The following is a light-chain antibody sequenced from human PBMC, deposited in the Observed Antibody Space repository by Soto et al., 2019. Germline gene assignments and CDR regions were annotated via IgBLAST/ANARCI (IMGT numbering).Light chain of an antibody. CDR1: QSNSNS. Sequence: DIQLTQSPSSLSASVGDRVTITCRASQSNSNSLNWYQQKPGKAPKRLISSASGLQSGVPSRFSGSGSGTDFTLTVSSLQPEDFATYYCQQTYSIPYNFGQGTKLEIK. V-gene: IGKV1-39*01. CDR3: QQTYSIPYN. CDR2: SAS. J-gene: IGKJ2*01.